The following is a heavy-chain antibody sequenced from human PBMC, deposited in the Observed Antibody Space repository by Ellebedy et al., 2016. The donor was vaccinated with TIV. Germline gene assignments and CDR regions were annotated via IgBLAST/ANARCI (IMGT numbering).Heavy chain of an antibody. CDR2: FSSSGST. J-gene: IGHJ5*02. Sequence: MPSETLSLTCTVSGGSISSSSWSWFRQPPGKGLEWIGYFSSSGSTDYNPSLKSRVAFSVDTSNNHISLNLTSVTAADTAVYYCARHGIHLWFDPWGQGTLVIVSS. V-gene: IGHV4-59*08. D-gene: IGHD3-3*02. CDR3: ARHGIHLWFDP. CDR1: GGSISSSS.